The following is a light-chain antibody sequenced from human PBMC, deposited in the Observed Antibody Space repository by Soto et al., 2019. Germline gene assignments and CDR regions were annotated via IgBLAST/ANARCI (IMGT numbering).Light chain of an antibody. CDR1: QSLLHSNGYNY. Sequence: DIVMTQSPLSLPVTPREPASISCRSSQSLLHSNGYNYLDWYLQKPGQSPQLLIYLGSNRASGVPDRFSGSGSGTDFTLKISRVEAEDVGVYYCMQALQTPLATFGGGTKVEIK. CDR2: LGS. CDR3: MQALQTPLAT. V-gene: IGKV2-28*01. J-gene: IGKJ4*01.